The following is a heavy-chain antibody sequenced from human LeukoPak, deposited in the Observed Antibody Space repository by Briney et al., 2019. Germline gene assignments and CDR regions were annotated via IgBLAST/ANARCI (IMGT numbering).Heavy chain of an antibody. CDR2: VYPGDSDT. Sequence: GESLKISCKASGYSFTGYWIGWVRQMPGKGLEWMGIVYPGDSDTTYSPSFQGQVTISADKSIGPAYLQWSSLEATDTAMYYCARRAIAAAGRHFDYGGQGTLVTVSS. J-gene: IGHJ4*02. CDR3: ARRAIAAAGRHFDY. CDR1: GYSFTGYW. D-gene: IGHD6-13*01. V-gene: IGHV5-51*01.